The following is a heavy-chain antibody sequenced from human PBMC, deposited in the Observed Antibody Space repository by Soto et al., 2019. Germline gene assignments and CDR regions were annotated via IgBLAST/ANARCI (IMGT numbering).Heavy chain of an antibody. V-gene: IGHV3-23*01. CDR1: GLTFSSYA. Sequence: EVQLLESGGGLVQPGGSLRLSCAASGLTFSSYAMSWVRQAPGKGLEWVSTISGSDGSTYYADSVKGRFTISRDNSKNTLYLQMNSLRAEDTAVCYCAKEYSSGWYYFDYWGQGTLVTVSS. CDR2: ISGSDGST. J-gene: IGHJ4*02. CDR3: AKEYSSGWYYFDY. D-gene: IGHD6-19*01.